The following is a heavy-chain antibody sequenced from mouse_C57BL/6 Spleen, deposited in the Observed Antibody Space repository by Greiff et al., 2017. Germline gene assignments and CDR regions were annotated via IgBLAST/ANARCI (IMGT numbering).Heavy chain of an antibody. CDR2: ISYDGSN. CDR3: ARGDYYGSSYNY. D-gene: IGHD1-1*01. V-gene: IGHV3-6*01. J-gene: IGHJ2*01. Sequence: EVQLVESGPGLVKPSQSLSLTCSVTGYSITSGYYWNWIRQFPGNKLEWMSYISYDGSNNYNPSLKNRISITRDTSKNQFFLKLNSVTTEDTATYYCARGDYYGSSYNYWGQGTTLTVSS. CDR1: GYSITSGYY.